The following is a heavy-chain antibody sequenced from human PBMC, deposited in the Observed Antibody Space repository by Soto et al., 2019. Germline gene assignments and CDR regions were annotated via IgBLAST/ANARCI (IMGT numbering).Heavy chain of an antibody. D-gene: IGHD6-19*01. V-gene: IGHV5-51*01. CDR2: IYPGDSDT. CDR3: ARYSSGWYLNYYGMDV. CDR1: GYSFTRYW. J-gene: IGHJ6*02. Sequence: GECLKSSCKGSGYSFTRYWIGWVRQVPGKGLEWMGIIYPGDSDTRYSPSFQGQVTISADKSISTAYLQWSSLKASDTAMYYCARYSSGWYLNYYGMDVWGQGTTVTVSS.